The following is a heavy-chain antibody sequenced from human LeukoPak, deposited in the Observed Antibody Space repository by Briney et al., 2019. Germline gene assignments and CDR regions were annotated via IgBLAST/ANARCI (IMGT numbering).Heavy chain of an antibody. Sequence: GALRLSCAASGFTFSSYEMNWIRQAPGKGLEWVSYISSSGSTIYYADSVKGRFTISRDNAKNSLYLQMNSQRAEDTAVYYCARDESIRWFGRRFDYWGQGTLVTVSS. CDR1: GFTFSSYE. J-gene: IGHJ4*02. CDR2: ISSSGSTI. CDR3: ARDESIRWFGRRFDY. V-gene: IGHV3-48*03. D-gene: IGHD3-10*01.